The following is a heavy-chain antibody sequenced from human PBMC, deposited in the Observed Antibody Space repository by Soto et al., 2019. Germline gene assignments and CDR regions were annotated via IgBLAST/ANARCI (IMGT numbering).Heavy chain of an antibody. V-gene: IGHV1-3*01. CDR1: GYTFTSYA. CDR3: ARGLVVVPAAFDP. Sequence: ASVKVSCKASGYTFTSYAMHWVRQAPGQRLEWMGWINAGNGSTKYSQKFQGRVTITRDTSASTAYMELSSLRSEDTAVYYCARGLVVVPAAFDPWGQGTLVTVSS. J-gene: IGHJ5*02. CDR2: INAGNGST. D-gene: IGHD2-2*01.